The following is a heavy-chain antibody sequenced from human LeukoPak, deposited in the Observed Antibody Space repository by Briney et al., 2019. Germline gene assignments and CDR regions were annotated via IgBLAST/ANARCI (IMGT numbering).Heavy chain of an antibody. CDR1: GFTFSSYG. CDR2: ISYDGSNK. V-gene: IGHV3-30*18. D-gene: IGHD6-19*01. Sequence: GRSLRLSCAASGFTFSSYGMHWVRQAPGKGLEWVAVISYDGSNKYYADSVKGRLTISRDNSKNTLYLQMNSLRAEDTAVYYCAKELTHPGIAVAGPLDYWGQGTLVTVSS. CDR3: AKELTHPGIAVAGPLDY. J-gene: IGHJ4*02.